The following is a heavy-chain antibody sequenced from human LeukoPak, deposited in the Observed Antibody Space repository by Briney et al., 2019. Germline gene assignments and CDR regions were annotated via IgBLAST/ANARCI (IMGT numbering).Heavy chain of an antibody. Sequence: PGGSLEISWQGSGSRFTGYWINWVRQLPGKGLEWMGMIDPSDSYTSYSPSVQGHVTISADKSISTAYLQWSSLKASDTAMYYCARGNDWKYAFQIWGQGTMVTVSS. CDR1: GSRFTGYW. J-gene: IGHJ3*02. CDR2: IDPSDSYT. V-gene: IGHV5-10-1*01. D-gene: IGHD1-1*01. CDR3: ARGNDWKYAFQI.